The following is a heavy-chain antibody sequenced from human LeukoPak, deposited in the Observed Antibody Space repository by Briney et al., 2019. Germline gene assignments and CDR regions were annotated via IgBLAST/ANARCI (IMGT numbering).Heavy chain of an antibody. V-gene: IGHV3-21*01. J-gene: IGHJ4*02. CDR2: ISSSSRSYI. Sequence: GGSLRLSCAASGFTFSSYSMNWVRQAPGKGLEWVSCISSSSRSYIYYADSVKGRFTISRDNAKNSLYLQMNSLRAEDTAVYYCAGDAAYDSRGDYWGQGTLVTVSS. CDR3: AGDAAYDSRGDY. CDR1: GFTFSSYS. D-gene: IGHD5-12*01.